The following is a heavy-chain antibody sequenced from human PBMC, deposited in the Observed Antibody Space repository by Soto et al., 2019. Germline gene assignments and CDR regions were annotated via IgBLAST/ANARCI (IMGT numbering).Heavy chain of an antibody. CDR3: ARHLRVGAIDAFDI. CDR2: IYPGDSDT. Sequence: LGESLKISCQGSGYSFTKYWIGWVRQMPGRGLEWMGIIYPGDSDTRYSPSFQGQVTISADKSISTAYLQWSSLKASGTAMYYCARHLRVGAIDAFDIWGQGTMVTVSS. J-gene: IGHJ3*02. D-gene: IGHD1-26*01. V-gene: IGHV5-51*01. CDR1: GYSFTKYW.